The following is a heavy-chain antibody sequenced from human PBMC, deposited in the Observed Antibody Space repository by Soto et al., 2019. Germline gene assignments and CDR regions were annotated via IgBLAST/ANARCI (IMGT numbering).Heavy chain of an antibody. Sequence: QVQLEQSGAEVKKPGSSVKVSCKASGGTLSDHGVAWLRQAPGKGLEWMGGTIPVFNTAKYAQKFQGRVTVTADKFTNIAYMEMSSLRSEDTAFYFCARGVYGSGNYYTGPSAFDSWGQGTRVIVSS. CDR3: ARGVYGSGNYYTGPSAFDS. D-gene: IGHD3-10*01. CDR1: GGTLSDHG. J-gene: IGHJ3*02. CDR2: TIPVFNTA. V-gene: IGHV1-69*06.